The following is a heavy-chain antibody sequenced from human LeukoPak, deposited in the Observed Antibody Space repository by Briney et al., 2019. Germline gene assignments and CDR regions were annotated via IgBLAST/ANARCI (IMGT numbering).Heavy chain of an antibody. CDR3: ARQCHSFSTYIYFYYYMDV. V-gene: IGHV4-39*01. Sequence: PSETLSLTCTASGGSISSYYWAWIRQPPGKGLEWIGRINYSGNTYYNPSLVRRVTMSVDTSKNQFSLRLSSVTAADTAVYYCARQCHSFSTYIYFYYYMDVWGKGTTVTVSS. J-gene: IGHJ6*03. CDR2: INYSGNT. D-gene: IGHD4-11*01. CDR1: GGSISSYY.